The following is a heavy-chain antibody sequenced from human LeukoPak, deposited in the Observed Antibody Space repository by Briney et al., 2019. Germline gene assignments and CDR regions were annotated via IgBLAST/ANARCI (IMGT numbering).Heavy chain of an antibody. J-gene: IGHJ4*02. CDR1: GGTFSSYA. D-gene: IGHD1-26*01. V-gene: IGHV1-69*05. Sequence: SVKVSCKASGGTFSSYAISWVRQAPGQGLEWMGRIIPIFGTANYAQKFQGRVTITTDESTSTAYMELSSLSSEDTAVYYCARGPWELLYYFDYWGQGTLVTVSS. CDR3: ARGPWELLYYFDY. CDR2: IIPIFGTA.